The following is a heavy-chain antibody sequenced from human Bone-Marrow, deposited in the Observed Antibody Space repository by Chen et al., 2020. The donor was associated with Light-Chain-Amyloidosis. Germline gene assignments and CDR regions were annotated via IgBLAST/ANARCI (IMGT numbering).Heavy chain of an antibody. CDR2: ISSSSSAI. CDR1: GFTFSDFY. J-gene: IGHJ4*02. V-gene: IGHV3-11*04. Sequence: QVQLVESGGGLVKPGGSLRLSCAASGFTFSDFYMSWIRQAPGKGLEWISYISSSSSAIYYADSMRGRFTISRDNAKNSLYLQMNNLRAEDTAVYYCARGGSYYYFDYWGQGILVTVSS. D-gene: IGHD1-26*01. CDR3: ARGGSYYYFDY.